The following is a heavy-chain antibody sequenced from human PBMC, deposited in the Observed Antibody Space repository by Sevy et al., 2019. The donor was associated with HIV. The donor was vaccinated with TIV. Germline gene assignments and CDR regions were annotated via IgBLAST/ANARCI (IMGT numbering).Heavy chain of an antibody. D-gene: IGHD6-19*01. CDR2: MSTYNTMR. Sequence: ASVKVSCKASGYTFTTYGITWVRQAPGQGLEWMGWMSTYNTMRNSAQKLQDRVTMTTDTSTSTAYMELRSLTSDDTAVYYCARSTQVAGRNNWFDPWGQGTLVTVSS. V-gene: IGHV1-18*01. CDR1: GYTFTTYG. CDR3: ARSTQVAGRNNWFDP. J-gene: IGHJ5*02.